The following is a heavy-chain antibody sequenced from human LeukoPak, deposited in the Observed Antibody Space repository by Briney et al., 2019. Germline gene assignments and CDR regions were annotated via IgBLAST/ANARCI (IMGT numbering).Heavy chain of an antibody. V-gene: IGHV3-23*01. Sequence: GGSLRLSCATSGFSFSSYAMSWVRQAPGKGLEWVSAMSSSDDGRYYAASVRGRFTISRDTSRSTLYLQMNSLRAEDAAVYYCANRDIVVVITTGSAAQYWGQGTLVTVSS. CDR3: ANRDIVVVITTGSAAQY. J-gene: IGHJ4*02. D-gene: IGHD3-22*01. CDR2: MSSSDDGR. CDR1: GFSFSSYA.